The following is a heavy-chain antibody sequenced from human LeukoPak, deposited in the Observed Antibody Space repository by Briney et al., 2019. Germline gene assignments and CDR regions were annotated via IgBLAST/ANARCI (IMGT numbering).Heavy chain of an antibody. J-gene: IGHJ4*02. CDR1: GGSFSGYY. CDR2: INHSGST. Sequence: PSETLSLTCAVYGGSFSGYYWSWIRQPPGKGLEWIGEINHSGSTNYNPSLKSRVTISVDTSKNQFSLKLSSVTAADTAVYYCARVPIYSGSSPFDYWGQGTLVTVSS. V-gene: IGHV4-34*01. CDR3: ARVPIYSGSSPFDY. D-gene: IGHD1-26*01.